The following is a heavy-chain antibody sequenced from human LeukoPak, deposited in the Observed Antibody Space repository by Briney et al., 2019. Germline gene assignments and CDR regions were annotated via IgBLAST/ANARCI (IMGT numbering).Heavy chain of an antibody. D-gene: IGHD3-10*01. J-gene: IGHJ4*02. V-gene: IGHV4-59*01. CDR3: ARGGPNLWFGELFYFDY. CDR1: GGSFSGYY. CDR2: IYYSGST. Sequence: SETLSLTCAVYGGSFSGYYWSWIRQPPGKGLECIGYIYYSGSTNYNPSLKSRVTISVDTSKNQFSLKLSSVTAADTAVYYCARGGPNLWFGELFYFDYWGQGTLVTVSS.